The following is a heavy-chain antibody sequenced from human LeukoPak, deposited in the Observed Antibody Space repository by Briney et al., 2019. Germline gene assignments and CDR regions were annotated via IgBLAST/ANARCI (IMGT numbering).Heavy chain of an antibody. CDR1: GFSVSNNY. Sequence: PGGSLRLSCAASGFSVSNNYMTWVRQAPGKGLEWVSVIYSHGSTHYGDSVRGRFTISRDNSKNTFYLQMNSLEDEDTAVYYCARGEILTGPFDYWGQGTLVTVSS. CDR3: ARGEILTGPFDY. J-gene: IGHJ4*02. D-gene: IGHD3-9*01. V-gene: IGHV3-53*01. CDR2: IYSHGST.